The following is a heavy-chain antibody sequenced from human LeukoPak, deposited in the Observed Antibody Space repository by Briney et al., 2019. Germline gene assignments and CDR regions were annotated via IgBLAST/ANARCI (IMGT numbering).Heavy chain of an antibody. J-gene: IGHJ4*02. D-gene: IGHD7-27*01. CDR1: GFTFSSYA. CDR3: AKDAWGHPAYYFDY. Sequence: GGSLRLSCAASGFTFSSYAMSWVRQAPGKGLEWVSAISGSGGSTYYADSVKGRFTISRDNSKNTLYPQMNSLRADDTAVYYCAKDAWGHPAYYFDYWGQGTLVTVSS. V-gene: IGHV3-23*01. CDR2: ISGSGGST.